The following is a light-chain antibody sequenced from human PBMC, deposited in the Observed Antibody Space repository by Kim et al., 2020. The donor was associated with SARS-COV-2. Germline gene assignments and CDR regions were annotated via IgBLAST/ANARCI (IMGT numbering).Light chain of an antibody. CDR3: QAWDSSTAV. CDR1: KLGDKY. CDR2: QDS. J-gene: IGLJ3*02. Sequence: SYELTQPPSVSVSPGHTARITCSGDKLGDKYACWYQQKPGQSPVLVIYQDSKRPSGIPERFSGSNSGNTATLTISGTQAMDEADYYCQAWDSSTAVFGGGTQLTVL. V-gene: IGLV3-1*01.